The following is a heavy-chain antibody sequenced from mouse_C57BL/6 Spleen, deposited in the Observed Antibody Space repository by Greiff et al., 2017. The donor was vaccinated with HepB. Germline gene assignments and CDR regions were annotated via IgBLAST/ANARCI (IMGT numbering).Heavy chain of an antibody. V-gene: IGHV1-15*01. J-gene: IGHJ3*01. Sequence: QVQLKQSGAELVRPGASVTLSCKASGYTFTDYEMHWVKQTPVHGLEWIGAIDPETGGTAYNQKFKGKAILTADKSSSTAYMELRSLTSEDSAVYYCTRGGVSWFAYWGQGTLVTVSA. CDR2: IDPETGGT. CDR3: TRGGVSWFAY. CDR1: GYTFTDYE.